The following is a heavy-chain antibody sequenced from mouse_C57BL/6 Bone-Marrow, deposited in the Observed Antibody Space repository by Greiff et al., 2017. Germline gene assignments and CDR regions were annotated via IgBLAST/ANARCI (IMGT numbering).Heavy chain of an antibody. CDR2: ILPGSGST. V-gene: IGHV1-9*01. J-gene: IGHJ3*01. D-gene: IGHD1-1*01. CDR3: ARGLIAYYGGAWFAY. Sequence: QVQLQQSGAELMKPGASVKLSCKATGYTFTGYWIEWVKQRPGHGLEWIGEILPGSGSTNYNEKFKGKATFTADTSSSTAYMHLSSLTTEDSAIYYCARGLIAYYGGAWFAYWGQGTLVTVSS. CDR1: GYTFTGYW.